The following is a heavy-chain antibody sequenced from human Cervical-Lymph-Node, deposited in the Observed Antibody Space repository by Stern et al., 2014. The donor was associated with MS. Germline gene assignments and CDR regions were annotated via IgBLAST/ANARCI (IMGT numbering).Heavy chain of an antibody. CDR2: IYYSGST. Sequence: VQLVESGPGLVKPSETLSLTCTVSGGSISSSSYYWGWIRQPPGKGLEWIGSIYYSGSTYYNPSLKSRVTLSVDTSKNQFSLKLSSVTAADTAVYYCAGSYEDYGVRYFDLWGRGTLVTVSS. D-gene: IGHD4-17*01. CDR3: AGSYEDYGVRYFDL. J-gene: IGHJ2*01. V-gene: IGHV4-39*01. CDR1: GGSISSSSYY.